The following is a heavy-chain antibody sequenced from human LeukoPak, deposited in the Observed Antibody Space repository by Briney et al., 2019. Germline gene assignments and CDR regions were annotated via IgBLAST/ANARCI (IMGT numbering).Heavy chain of an antibody. D-gene: IGHD2-2*01. Sequence: PGRSLRLSCAASGFTFSSYGMHWVRQAPGKGLEWVAVIWYDGSNKYYADSVKGRFTISRDNSKNTLYLQMNSLRAEDTAVYYCARDRGARVVPAAIGYYFDYWGQGTLVTVSS. J-gene: IGHJ4*02. V-gene: IGHV3-33*01. CDR2: IWYDGSNK. CDR3: ARDRGARVVPAAIGYYFDY. CDR1: GFTFSSYG.